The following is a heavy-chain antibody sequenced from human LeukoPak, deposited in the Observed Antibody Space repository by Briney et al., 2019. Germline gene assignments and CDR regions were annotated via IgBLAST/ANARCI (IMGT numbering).Heavy chain of an antibody. J-gene: IGHJ4*02. V-gene: IGHV3-48*01. CDR2: ISSSSSTI. Sequence: GGSLRLSCAASGFTFSSYSMNWVRQAPGKGLGWVSYISSSSSTIYYADSVKGRFTISRDNAKNSLYLQMNSLRAEDTAVYYCARVVGGTYYYDSSAFYWGQGTLVTVS. CDR1: GFTFSSYS. CDR3: ARVVGGTYYYDSSAFY. D-gene: IGHD3-22*01.